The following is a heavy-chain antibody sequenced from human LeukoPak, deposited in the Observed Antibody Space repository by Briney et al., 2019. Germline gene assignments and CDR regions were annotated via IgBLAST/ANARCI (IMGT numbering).Heavy chain of an antibody. CDR3: ARGGGYCSGGSCYDYYGMDV. J-gene: IGHJ6*02. CDR1: GYTFTSYD. CDR2: MNPNSGNT. D-gene: IGHD2-15*01. V-gene: IGHV1-8*01. Sequence: GASVNVSCKASGYTFTSYDINWVRQATGQGLEWMGWMNPNSGNTGYAQKFQGRVTMTRNTSISTAYVELSSLRSEDTAVYYCARGGGYCSGGSCYDYYGMDVWGQGTTVTVSS.